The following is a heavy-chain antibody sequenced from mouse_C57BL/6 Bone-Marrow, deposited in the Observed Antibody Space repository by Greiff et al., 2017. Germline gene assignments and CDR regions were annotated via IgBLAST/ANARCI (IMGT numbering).Heavy chain of an antibody. V-gene: IGHV14-4*01. CDR3: TTGSLYYYAMDY. CDR2: IDPENGDT. CDR1: GFNIKDDY. Sequence: EVQLQQSGAELVRPGASVKLSCTASGFNIKDDYMHWVKQRPEQGLEWIGWIDPENGDTEYASKVQGKATITADTSSNTAYLQLSSLTSEDTAVYYCTTGSLYYYAMDYWGQGTSVTVSS. J-gene: IGHJ4*01. D-gene: IGHD6-5*01.